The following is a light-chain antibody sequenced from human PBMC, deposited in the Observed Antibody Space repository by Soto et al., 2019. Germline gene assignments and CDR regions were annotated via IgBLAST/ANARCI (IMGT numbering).Light chain of an antibody. CDR1: QSVSSSY. CDR3: QQYGSSPPWT. Sequence: EIELTNTPGTLPLYPGERATLSCRASQSVSSSYLAWYQQKPGQAPRLLIYGASSRATGIPDRFSGSGSGTDFTLTISRLETADFAVYYCQQYGSSPPWTFGEGTKVDIK. CDR2: GAS. V-gene: IGKV3-20*01. J-gene: IGKJ1*01.